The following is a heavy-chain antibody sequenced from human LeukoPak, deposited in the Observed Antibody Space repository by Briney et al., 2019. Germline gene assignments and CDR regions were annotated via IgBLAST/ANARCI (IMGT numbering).Heavy chain of an antibody. CDR2: ISSSSSTI. CDR3: ATLITMIVVVSPYYFDY. Sequence: GGSLRLSCAASGFTFSSYSMNWVRQAPGKGLEWVSYISSSSSTIYYADSVKGRFTISRDNAKNSLYLQMNSLRAEDTAVYYCATLITMIVVVSPYYFDYWGQGTLVTVSS. CDR1: GFTFSSYS. J-gene: IGHJ4*02. V-gene: IGHV3-48*04. D-gene: IGHD3-22*01.